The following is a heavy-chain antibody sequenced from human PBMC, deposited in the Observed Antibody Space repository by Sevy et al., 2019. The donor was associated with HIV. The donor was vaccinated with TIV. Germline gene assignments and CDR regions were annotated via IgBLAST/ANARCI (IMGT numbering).Heavy chain of an antibody. J-gene: IGHJ4*01. V-gene: IGHV3-66*01. D-gene: IGHD5-18*01. CDR2: IYSGGST. CDR1: GFTVSSNY. CDR3: ARGRGPGYSYGFDY. Sequence: GGSLRLSCAASGFTVSSNYMSWVRQAPGKGLEWVSVIYSGGSTYYADSVKGRFTISRDNSKNTLYLQMNSLRAEDTAVYYCARGRGPGYSYGFDYWGHGTLVTVSS.